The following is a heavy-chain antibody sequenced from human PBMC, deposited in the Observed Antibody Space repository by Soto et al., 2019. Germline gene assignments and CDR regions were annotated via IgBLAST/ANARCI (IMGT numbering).Heavy chain of an antibody. CDR3: ARDSGREELWPGGAFDI. J-gene: IGHJ3*02. V-gene: IGHV4-31*03. CDR2: IYYSGST. D-gene: IGHD5-18*01. Sequence: QVQLQESGPGLVKPSQTLSLTCTVSGGSISSGGYYWSWIRQHPGKGLEWIGYIYYSGSTYYNPCRKSGVTIDAYAAKNQFSVKLSSVTAAGTAVYYCARDSGREELWPGGAFDIWGQGTMVTVSS. CDR1: GGSISSGGYY.